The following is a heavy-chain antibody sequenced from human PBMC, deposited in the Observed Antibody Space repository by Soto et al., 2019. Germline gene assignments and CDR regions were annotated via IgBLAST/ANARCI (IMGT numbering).Heavy chain of an antibody. V-gene: IGHV3-30*18. CDR2: ISYDGSNK. CDR3: AKRNSNYYDSSPFDY. Sequence: GGSLRLSCAASGFTFSSYGMHWVRQAPGKGLEWVAVISYDGSNKYYADSVKGRFTISRDNSKNTLYLQMNSLRAEDTAVYYCAKRNSNYYDSSPFDYWGQGTLVSVSS. D-gene: IGHD3-22*01. CDR1: GFTFSSYG. J-gene: IGHJ4*02.